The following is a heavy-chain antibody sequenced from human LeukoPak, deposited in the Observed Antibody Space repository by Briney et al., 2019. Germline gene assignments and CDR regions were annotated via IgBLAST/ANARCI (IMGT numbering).Heavy chain of an antibody. CDR1: GGSISSYY. CDR2: INHSGST. V-gene: IGHV4-59*01. D-gene: IGHD3-16*01. Sequence: SETLSLTCTVSGGSISSYYWSWVRQPPGKGLEWIGEINHSGSTNYNPSLKSRVTISVDKSKNQFSLRLSYVTAADAAVYSCARGFSLREGAKRFTGWFDPWGQGTLVTVSS. CDR3: ARGFSLREGAKRFTGWFDP. J-gene: IGHJ5*02.